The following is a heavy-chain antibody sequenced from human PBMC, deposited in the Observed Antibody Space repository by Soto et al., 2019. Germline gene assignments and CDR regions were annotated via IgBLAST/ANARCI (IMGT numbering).Heavy chain of an antibody. CDR3: ARGDSDLWSGYQPPIYFDY. V-gene: IGHV4-59*01. CDR1: GGSISSYY. D-gene: IGHD3-3*01. J-gene: IGHJ4*02. CDR2: IYYSGST. Sequence: SATLSLTCTVSGGSISSYYWSWIRQPPGKGLEWIGYIYYSGSTNYNPPLKSRVTISVDTSKNQFSLKLSSVTAADTAVYYCARGDSDLWSGYQPPIYFDYWGQGTLVTVSS.